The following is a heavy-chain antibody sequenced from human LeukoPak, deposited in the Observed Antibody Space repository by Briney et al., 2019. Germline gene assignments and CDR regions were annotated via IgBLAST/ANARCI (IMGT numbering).Heavy chain of an antibody. CDR3: ARWRYSTSSAWFDT. CDR2: IYYSGST. V-gene: IGHV4-59*08. J-gene: IGHJ5*02. D-gene: IGHD6-6*01. CDR1: GGSISSLY. Sequence: SETLSLTCTVSGGSISSLYWSWIRQPPGKGLEWIGSIYYSGSTTYNPSLQSRVAISLDASKNQFSLRLSSVTAADTAVYYCARWRYSTSSAWFDTWGQGTLVTVSS.